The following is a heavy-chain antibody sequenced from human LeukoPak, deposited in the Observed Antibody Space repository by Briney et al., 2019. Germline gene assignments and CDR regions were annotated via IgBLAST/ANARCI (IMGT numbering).Heavy chain of an antibody. Sequence: GASVKVSCKASGYTFTGYYMHWVRQAPGQGLEWMGWINPNSGGTNYAQKFQGRVTMTRDTSISTAYMELSRLRSDDTAVYYCARDNWNSSPDAFDIWGQGTLVTVSS. CDR2: INPNSGGT. V-gene: IGHV1-2*02. CDR1: GYTFTGYY. D-gene: IGHD1-7*01. J-gene: IGHJ4*02. CDR3: ARDNWNSSPDAFDI.